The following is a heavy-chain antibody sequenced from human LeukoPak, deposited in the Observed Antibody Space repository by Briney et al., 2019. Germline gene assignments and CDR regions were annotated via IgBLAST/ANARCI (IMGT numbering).Heavy chain of an antibody. V-gene: IGHV3-9*01. CDR2: ISWNSGSI. Sequence: PGRSLRLSCAASGFTFDDYAMHWVRQAPGKGPEWVSGISWNSGSIGYADSVKGRFTISRDNAKNSLYLQMNSLRAEDTAVYYCAKRSFRGLYYFDYWGQGTLVTVSS. J-gene: IGHJ4*02. CDR1: GFTFDDYA. D-gene: IGHD2/OR15-2a*01. CDR3: AKRSFRGLYYFDY.